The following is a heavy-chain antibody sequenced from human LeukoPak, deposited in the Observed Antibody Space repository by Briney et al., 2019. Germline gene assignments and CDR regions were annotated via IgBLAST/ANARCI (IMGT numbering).Heavy chain of an antibody. CDR1: GDSVSSNSAA. Sequence: SQTLSLTCAISGDSVSSNSAAWNWIRQSPSRGLEWLGRAYYRSKWYNDYAVSVKSRITINPDTSKNQFSLQLNSVTPEDTAVYYCARCGDCSGGSCCLDYWGQGTLVTVSS. V-gene: IGHV6-1*01. CDR2: AYYRSKWYN. CDR3: ARCGDCSGGSCCLDY. J-gene: IGHJ4*02. D-gene: IGHD2-15*01.